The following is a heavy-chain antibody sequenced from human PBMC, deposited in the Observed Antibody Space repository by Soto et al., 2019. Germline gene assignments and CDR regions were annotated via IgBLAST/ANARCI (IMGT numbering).Heavy chain of an antibody. D-gene: IGHD4-17*01. CDR3: ARVTKVTLYYYYYYGMDV. Sequence: GGSLRLSCAASGFTFSSYWMSWVRQAPGKGLEWVANIKQDGSEKYYVDSVKGRFTISRDNAKNSLYLQMNSLRAEDTAVYYCARVTKVTLYYYYYYGMDVWGKGTKVTVSS. CDR1: GFTFSSYW. V-gene: IGHV3-7*03. CDR2: IKQDGSEK. J-gene: IGHJ6*04.